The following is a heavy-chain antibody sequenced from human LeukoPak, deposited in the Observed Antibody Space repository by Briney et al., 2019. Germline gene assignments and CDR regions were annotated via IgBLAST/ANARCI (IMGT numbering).Heavy chain of an antibody. Sequence: PSETLSLTCAVYGGSFSGYYWSWIRQPPGKGLEWIGEINHSGSTNYNPSLKSRVTISVDTSKNQFSLKLSSVTAADMAVYYCARGHRDYVGGSYRHTCWFDPWGQGTLVTVSS. CDR3: ARGHRDYVGGSYRHTCWFDP. V-gene: IGHV4-34*01. CDR2: INHSGST. CDR1: GGSFSGYY. J-gene: IGHJ5*02. D-gene: IGHD3-16*02.